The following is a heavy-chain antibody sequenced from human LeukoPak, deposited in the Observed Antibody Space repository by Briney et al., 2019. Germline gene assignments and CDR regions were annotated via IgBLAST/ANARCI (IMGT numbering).Heavy chain of an antibody. J-gene: IGHJ6*03. V-gene: IGHV3-23*01. Sequence: GGSLRLSCAASVFTFSNYAMTWVRQAPGKGLEWVSAISGSGGITYYADSVKGRFTISRDNSKDTLYLQMNSLRAEDTAVYYCAKNGTTMGGTPYYYYSMDVWGKGTTVTVSS. CDR2: ISGSGGIT. CDR3: AKNGTTMGGTPYYYYSMDV. CDR1: VFTFSNYA. D-gene: IGHD1-1*01.